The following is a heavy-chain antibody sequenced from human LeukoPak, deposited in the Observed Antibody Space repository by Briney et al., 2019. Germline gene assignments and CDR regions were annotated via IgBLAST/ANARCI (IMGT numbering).Heavy chain of an antibody. J-gene: IGHJ6*02. CDR3: AREARGSSTSCYLGEGSDHYYYGRDV. Sequence: PGGSLRLSCAASGFTFSSYAMSWVRQAPGKGLEWVSGISGSGGSTYYADSVKGRFTISRDNSKNTLYLQMNSLRAEDTAVYYCAREARGSSTSCYLGEGSDHYYYGRDVGGQGTTVTVSS. V-gene: IGHV3-23*01. D-gene: IGHD2-2*01. CDR1: GFTFSSYA. CDR2: ISGSGGST.